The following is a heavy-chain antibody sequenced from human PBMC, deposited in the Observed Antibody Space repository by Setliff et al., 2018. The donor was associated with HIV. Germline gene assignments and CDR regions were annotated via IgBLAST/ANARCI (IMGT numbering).Heavy chain of an antibody. Sequence: SETLSLTCTVSGGSISSYYWGWIRQPPGKGLEWIGYIYYSGSTNYNPSLKSRVTISVDTSKNQFSLKLSSVTAADTAVYYCARGAELLWFGELHNIPYFDYWGQGTLVTVSS. CDR3: ARGAELLWFGELHNIPYFDY. V-gene: IGHV4-59*01. D-gene: IGHD3-10*01. CDR1: GGSISSYY. CDR2: IYYSGST. J-gene: IGHJ4*02.